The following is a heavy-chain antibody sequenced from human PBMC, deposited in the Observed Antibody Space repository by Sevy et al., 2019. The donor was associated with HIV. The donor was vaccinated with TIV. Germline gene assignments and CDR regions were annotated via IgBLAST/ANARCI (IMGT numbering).Heavy chain of an antibody. J-gene: IGHJ5*02. Sequence: GGSLRLSCAASGFTFSSYSMNWVRQAPGKGLEWVSYISSSSSTIYYADSVKGRFTISRDNAKNSLYLQMNSLRDEDTAVYYCVRDPYRKWEQGGWFDPWGQGTLVTVSS. V-gene: IGHV3-48*02. CDR1: GFTFSSYS. D-gene: IGHD1-26*01. CDR2: ISSSSSTI. CDR3: VRDPYRKWEQGGWFDP.